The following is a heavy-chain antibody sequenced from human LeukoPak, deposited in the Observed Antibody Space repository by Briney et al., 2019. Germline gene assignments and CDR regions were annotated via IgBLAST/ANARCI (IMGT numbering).Heavy chain of an antibody. J-gene: IGHJ6*02. CDR2: IYPGDSDT. Sequence: GESLKISCKGSGYNFTSYWIGWVRQMPGKGLEWMGIIYPGDSDTRYSPSFQGQVTISADKSISTAYLQWSSLKASDTAMYYCARHLGTNYYYYGMDVWGQGTTVTVSS. CDR1: GYNFTSYW. CDR3: ARHLGTNYYYYGMDV. V-gene: IGHV5-51*01.